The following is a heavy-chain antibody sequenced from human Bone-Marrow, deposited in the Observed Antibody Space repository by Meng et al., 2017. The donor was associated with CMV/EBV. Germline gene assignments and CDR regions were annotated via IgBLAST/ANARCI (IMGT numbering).Heavy chain of an antibody. D-gene: IGHD4-11*01. CDR1: GFTFSNAW. CDR3: TTVSNYDLFDY. Sequence: GESLKIPCAASGFTFSNAWMNWVRQAPGKGLEWVGRIKSKTDGGTTDYAAPVKGRFTISRDDSKNTLYLQLNSLKTEDTAVYYCTTVSNYDLFDYWGQGTLVTVSS. CDR2: IKSKTDGGTT. V-gene: IGHV3-15*01. J-gene: IGHJ4*02.